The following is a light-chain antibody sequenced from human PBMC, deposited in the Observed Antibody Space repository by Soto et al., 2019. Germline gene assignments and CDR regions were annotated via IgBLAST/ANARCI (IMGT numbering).Light chain of an antibody. CDR2: GAS. J-gene: IGKJ5*01. CDR3: QQYGSSPPVT. CDR1: QSVSSSY. Sequence: VLTQSPGTLSLSPGERATLSCRASQSVSSSYLAWYQQKPGQAPRLLIYGASSRATGIPDRFSGSGSGTDFTLTISRLEPEDFAVYYCQQYGSSPPVTFGQGTRLEIK. V-gene: IGKV3-20*01.